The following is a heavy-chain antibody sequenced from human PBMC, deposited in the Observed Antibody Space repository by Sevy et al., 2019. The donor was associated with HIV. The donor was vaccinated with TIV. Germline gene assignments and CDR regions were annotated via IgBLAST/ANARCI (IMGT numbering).Heavy chain of an antibody. D-gene: IGHD5-18*01. CDR2: INHSGST. J-gene: IGHJ4*02. Sequence: SETLSLTCAVYGGSFSGYYWSWIRQPPGKGLEWIGEINHSGSTNYNPSLKSRVTISVDTSKNQFSLKLSSVTAADTAVYYCARGEDVGGDTAMVTGKYYFDYWGQGTLVTVSS. V-gene: IGHV4-34*01. CDR3: ARGEDVGGDTAMVTGKYYFDY. CDR1: GGSFSGYY.